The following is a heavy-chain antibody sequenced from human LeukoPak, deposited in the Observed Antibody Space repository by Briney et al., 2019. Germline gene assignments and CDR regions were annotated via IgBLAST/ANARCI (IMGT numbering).Heavy chain of an antibody. CDR2: ISMSWTYI. J-gene: IGHJ3*02. V-gene: IGHV3-21*01. CDR3: ARDSNPASWVTDAFDI. D-gene: IGHD2-2*01. Sequence: GGCLRLACAASGFTFSSYSVKWVRQAPGRGLEWVSSISMSWTYIYYADSVKGRFTLSRDNARNSLYLQMNSLRAEDPAVYYCARDSNPASWVTDAFDIWGQGTMVTVSS. CDR1: GFTFSSYS.